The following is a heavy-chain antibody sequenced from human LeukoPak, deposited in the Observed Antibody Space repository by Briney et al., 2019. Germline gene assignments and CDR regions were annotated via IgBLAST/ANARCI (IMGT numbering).Heavy chain of an antibody. D-gene: IGHD3-10*01. CDR2: SKNKLNGYTI. Sequence: GGSLRLSCAASGFTFSDHYIDWVRQAPGKGLEWVGRSKNKLNGYTIEYAASVKGRFTISRDDSKKSLYLQMDSLKTEDTAVYYCASLYGSGKRWVDPWGQGTLVTVSS. V-gene: IGHV3-72*01. CDR1: GFTFSDHY. J-gene: IGHJ5*02. CDR3: ASLYGSGKRWVDP.